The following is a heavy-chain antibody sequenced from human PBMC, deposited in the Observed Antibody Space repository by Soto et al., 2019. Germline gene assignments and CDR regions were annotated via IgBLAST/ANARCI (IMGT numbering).Heavy chain of an antibody. Sequence: SETLSLTCAVSGGSISSGGYSWSWIRQPPGRGLEWIGYIYHSGSTYYNPSLKSRVTISVDRSKNQLSLKLSSVTAADTAVYYCARDQGRTTVTTMGNNWFDPWGQGTLVTVSS. J-gene: IGHJ5*02. CDR2: IYHSGST. CDR1: GGSISSGGYS. CDR3: ARDQGRTTVTTMGNNWFDP. V-gene: IGHV4-30-2*01. D-gene: IGHD4-4*01.